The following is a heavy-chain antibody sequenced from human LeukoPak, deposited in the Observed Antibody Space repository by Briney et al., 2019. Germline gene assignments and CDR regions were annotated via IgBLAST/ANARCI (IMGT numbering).Heavy chain of an antibody. J-gene: IGHJ4*02. Sequence: GGSLRLAWAASGFNFSDYYMDWVRRAPGKGRECVVRMRNKATSSTTQSAASVKGRFTISRDDSKSSLYLQMNSLKTEDTSVYYCTRVYSSDWSGSYFDYWGQGTPVTVSS. CDR3: TRVYSSDWSGSYFDY. CDR1: GFNFSDYY. V-gene: IGHV3-72*01. D-gene: IGHD6-13*01. CDR2: MRNKATSSTT.